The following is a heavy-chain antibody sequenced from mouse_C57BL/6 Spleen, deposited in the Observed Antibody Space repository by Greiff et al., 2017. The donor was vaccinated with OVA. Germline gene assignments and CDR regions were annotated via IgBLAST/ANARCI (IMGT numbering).Heavy chain of an antibody. Sequence: EVKLEESGPELVKPGASVKISCKASGYSFTGYYMNWVKQSPEKSLEWIGEINPSTGGTTYNQKFKAKATLTVDKSSSTAYMQLKSLTSEDSAVYYCARGQLRLYAMDYWGQGTSVTVSS. CDR2: INPSTGGT. CDR3: ARGQLRLYAMDY. J-gene: IGHJ4*01. V-gene: IGHV1-42*01. D-gene: IGHD3-2*02. CDR1: GYSFTGYY.